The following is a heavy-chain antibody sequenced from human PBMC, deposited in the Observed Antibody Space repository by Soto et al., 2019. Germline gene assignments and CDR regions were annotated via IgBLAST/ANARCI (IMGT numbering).Heavy chain of an antibody. Sequence: PSETLSLTCAVYGGSFSGYYWSWIRQPPGKGLEWIGEINHSGSTNYNPSLKSRVTISVDTSKNQFSLKLSSVTAADTAAYYCARRFIVVVPAATSIRKNWFDPWGQGTLVTVSS. CDR1: GGSFSGYY. CDR3: ARRFIVVVPAATSIRKNWFDP. V-gene: IGHV4-34*01. D-gene: IGHD2-2*01. J-gene: IGHJ5*02. CDR2: INHSGST.